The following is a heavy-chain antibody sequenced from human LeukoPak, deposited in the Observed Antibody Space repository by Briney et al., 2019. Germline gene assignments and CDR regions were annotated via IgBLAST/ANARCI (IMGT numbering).Heavy chain of an antibody. D-gene: IGHD6-19*01. Sequence: GGSLRLSCAASGFTFSSYGMHWVRQAPGKGLEWVAVIWYDGSNKYYADSVKGRFTISGDNSKNTLYLQMNSLRAEDTAVYYCATNRIAVAGTVEVFDYWGQGTLVTVSS. V-gene: IGHV3-33*01. CDR3: ATNRIAVAGTVEVFDY. CDR2: IWYDGSNK. J-gene: IGHJ4*02. CDR1: GFTFSSYG.